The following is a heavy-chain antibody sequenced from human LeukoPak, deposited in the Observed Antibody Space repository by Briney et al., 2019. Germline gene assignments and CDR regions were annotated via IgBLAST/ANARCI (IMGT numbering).Heavy chain of an antibody. J-gene: IGHJ4*02. CDR2: IGTAGDT. V-gene: IGHV3-13*01. D-gene: IGHD2-15*01. CDR1: GFTFSSYD. CDR3: ARLYCSRGNCYSAADY. Sequence: PGGSLRLSCAASGFTFSSYDMHWVRQATGKGLEWVSAIGTAGDTYYPGSVKGRFTISRENAKNSLYLQMNSLRAGDTAVYYCARLYCSRGNCYSAADYWGQGTLVTVSS.